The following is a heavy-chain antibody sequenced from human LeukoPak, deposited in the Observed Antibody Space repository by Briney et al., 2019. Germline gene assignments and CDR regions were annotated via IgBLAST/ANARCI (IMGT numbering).Heavy chain of an antibody. Sequence: GGSLRLSCAASGFTFSSYAMSWVRQAPGKGLEWVSAISGSGGSTYYADSVKGRFTISRDNSKNTLYLQMDSLRAEDTAVYYCAKDGKGEWLLSAVDGYFDYWGQGTLVTVSS. CDR3: AKDGKGEWLLSAVDGYFDY. CDR1: GFTFSSYA. CDR2: ISGSGGST. D-gene: IGHD3-3*01. V-gene: IGHV3-23*01. J-gene: IGHJ4*02.